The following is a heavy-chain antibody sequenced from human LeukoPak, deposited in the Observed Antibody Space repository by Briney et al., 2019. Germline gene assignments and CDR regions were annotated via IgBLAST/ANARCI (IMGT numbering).Heavy chain of an antibody. CDR2: IYYSGST. CDR3: ARVGSGWLFDY. V-gene: IGHV4-39*07. Sequence: SQTLSLTCTVSGGSISSSSYYWGWIRQPPGKGLEWIGSIYYSGSTYYNPSLKSRVTISVDTSKNQFSLKLSSVTAADTAVYYCARVGSGWLFDYWGQGTLVTVSS. CDR1: GGSISSSSYY. D-gene: IGHD6-19*01. J-gene: IGHJ4*02.